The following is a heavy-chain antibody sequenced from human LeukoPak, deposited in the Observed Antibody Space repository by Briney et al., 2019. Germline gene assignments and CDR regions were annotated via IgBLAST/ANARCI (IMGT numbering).Heavy chain of an antibody. CDR2: INHSGST. Sequence: PSETLSLTCAVYGGSFSGYYWSWIRQPPGKGLEWIGEINHSGSTNYNPSLKSRVTISVDTSKNQFSLKLSSVTAADTAVYYCARVGYDFWSGYYYSGMDVWGQGTTVTVSS. J-gene: IGHJ6*02. CDR1: GGSFSGYY. V-gene: IGHV4-34*01. D-gene: IGHD3-3*01. CDR3: ARVGYDFWSGYYYSGMDV.